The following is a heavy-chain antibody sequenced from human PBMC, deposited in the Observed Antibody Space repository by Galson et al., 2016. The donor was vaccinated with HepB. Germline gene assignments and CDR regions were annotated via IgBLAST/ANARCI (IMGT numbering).Heavy chain of an antibody. V-gene: IGHV1-18*01. J-gene: IGHJ4*02. CDR1: GYTFNSYG. CDR3: ARGTGELIGFDR. Sequence: SVKVSCKASGYTFNSYGITWVRQAPGQGLEWMGWISVYNAHTNYAQKFQGRVTMNTDISTSTAYMELRSLTSDDTAGYYCARGTGELIGFDRWGQGILVTVPS. CDR2: ISVYNAHT. D-gene: IGHD3-16*01.